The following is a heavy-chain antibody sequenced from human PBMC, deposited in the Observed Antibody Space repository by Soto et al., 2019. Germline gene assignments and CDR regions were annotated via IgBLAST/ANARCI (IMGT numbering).Heavy chain of an antibody. CDR2: VSAYNGNT. V-gene: IGHV1-18*01. Sequence: QVQLVQSGAEVKKPGASVKVSCKAPGYTFSNDAITWVRQAPGQGLEWMGWVSAYNGNTNYAQKFKGRVTMTTDTSTSTAYMEIRSLRYDDTAVYFCARASRYYWNYMMYWGHGTLVTVSS. J-gene: IGHJ4*01. CDR1: GYTFSNDA. CDR3: ARASRYYWNYMMY. D-gene: IGHD1-7*01.